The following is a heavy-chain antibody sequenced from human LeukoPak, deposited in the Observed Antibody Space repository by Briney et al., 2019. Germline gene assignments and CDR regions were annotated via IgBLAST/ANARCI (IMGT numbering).Heavy chain of an antibody. V-gene: IGHV3-43D*03. CDR3: ARKNDYDFWSGYPNDAFDI. Sequence: GGSLRLSCAASGFTFDDYAMHWVRQAPGKGLEWVSLISWDGGSTYYADSVKGRFTISRDNSKNSLYLQMNSLRAEDTAVYYCARKNDYDFWSGYPNDAFDIWGQGTMVTVSS. D-gene: IGHD3-3*01. CDR2: ISWDGGST. J-gene: IGHJ3*02. CDR1: GFTFDDYA.